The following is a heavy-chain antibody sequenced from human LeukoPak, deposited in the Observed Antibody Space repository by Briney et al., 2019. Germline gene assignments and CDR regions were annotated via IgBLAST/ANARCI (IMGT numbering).Heavy chain of an antibody. Sequence: GASVKVSCKASGYTFTSYDINWVRQATGQGLEWMGWMNPNSANTGYAQNFQGRVTMIRNTSISTAYMELSSLRSEDTAVYYCAIRFSRGSGSAIDYWGQGTLVTVSS. CDR2: MNPNSANT. V-gene: IGHV1-8*01. CDR1: GYTFTSYD. CDR3: AIRFSRGSGSAIDY. J-gene: IGHJ4*02. D-gene: IGHD3-10*01.